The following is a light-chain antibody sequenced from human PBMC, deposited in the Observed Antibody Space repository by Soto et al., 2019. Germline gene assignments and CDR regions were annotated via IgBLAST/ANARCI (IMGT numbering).Light chain of an antibody. J-gene: IGLJ1*01. Sequence: QSALTQPAPVSGSPGQAITISCSGTSSDVGAFNYVSWYQQHPGKAPKLMIYDVSNRPSGVSNRFSGSKSGNTASLTISGLRAEDEADYYCNSYTSNNTYVFGTGTQLTVL. V-gene: IGLV2-14*03. CDR3: NSYTSNNTYV. CDR2: DVS. CDR1: SSDVGAFNY.